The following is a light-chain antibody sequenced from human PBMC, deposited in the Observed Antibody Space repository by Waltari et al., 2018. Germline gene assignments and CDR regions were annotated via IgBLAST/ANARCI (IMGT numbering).Light chain of an antibody. CDR2: DVS. Sequence: QSALTQPASVSGSPGQSITISCTGTSSDVGGYNYVSWYQQHPGKAPKLMIYDVSNRPSGVSNRCSGSKSVNTASLTISGLQAEDEADYYCSSYTSSSTLVVFGGGTKLTVL. V-gene: IGLV2-14*03. J-gene: IGLJ2*01. CDR1: SSDVGGYNY. CDR3: SSYTSSSTLVV.